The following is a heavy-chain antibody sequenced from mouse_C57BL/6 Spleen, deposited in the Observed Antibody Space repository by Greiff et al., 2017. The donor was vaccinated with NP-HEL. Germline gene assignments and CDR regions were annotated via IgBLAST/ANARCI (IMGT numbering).Heavy chain of an antibody. CDR1: GYTFTSYW. V-gene: IGHV1-59*01. CDR2: IDPSDSYT. Sequence: QVQLQQPGAELVRPGTSVKLSCKASGYTFTSYWMHWVKQRPGQGLEWIGVIDPSDSYTNYNQKFKGKATLPVDTSSSTAYMQLSSLTSEDSAVYYCARRDDYDGGYAMDYWGQGTSVTVSS. J-gene: IGHJ4*01. CDR3: ARRDDYDGGYAMDY. D-gene: IGHD2-4*01.